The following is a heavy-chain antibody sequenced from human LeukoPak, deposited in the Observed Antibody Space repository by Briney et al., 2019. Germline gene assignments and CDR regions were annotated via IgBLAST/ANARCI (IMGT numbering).Heavy chain of an antibody. Sequence: SKTLSLTCTVSGDSISSYYWGWIQQPPGKGLEWIGYIYYSGSTNYNPSLKSRVTISVDTSKNQFSLKLSSVTAADAAVYYCARGGVYSSGWHDAFDIRGQGTMVTVSS. J-gene: IGHJ3*02. CDR2: IYYSGST. D-gene: IGHD6-19*01. CDR1: GDSISSYY. V-gene: IGHV4-59*01. CDR3: ARGGVYSSGWHDAFDI.